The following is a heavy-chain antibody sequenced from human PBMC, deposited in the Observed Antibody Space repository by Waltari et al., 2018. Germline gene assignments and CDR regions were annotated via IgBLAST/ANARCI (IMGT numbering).Heavy chain of an antibody. V-gene: IGHV3-33*03. J-gene: IGHJ4*02. Sequence: QVQLVESGGGVVQPGKSLRPPRAPSGSTPPPYGMHWVRQTPGRGLEWVALTWSDGSVEYYADSVRGRFTVSRDNSKNILYLDMDSLRVDDTATYYCAKDAFGNTYLDYWGQGTLVTVSS. CDR2: TWSDGSVE. CDR1: GSTPPPYG. D-gene: IGHD3-10*01. CDR3: AKDAFGNTYLDY.